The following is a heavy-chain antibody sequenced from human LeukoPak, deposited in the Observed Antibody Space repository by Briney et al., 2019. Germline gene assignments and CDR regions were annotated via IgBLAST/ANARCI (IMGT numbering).Heavy chain of an antibody. CDR2: ISSSSSYI. V-gene: IGHV3-21*01. J-gene: IGHJ4*02. CDR1: GFTFSSYS. Sequence: GGSLRLSCAASGFTFSSYSMNWVRQAPGKGLEWVSSISSSSSYIYYADSVKGRFTISRDNAKSSLYLQMNSLRAEDTAVYYCARDTGDGFTQDFDYWGQGTLVTVSS. CDR3: ARDTGDGFTQDFDY. D-gene: IGHD3-10*01.